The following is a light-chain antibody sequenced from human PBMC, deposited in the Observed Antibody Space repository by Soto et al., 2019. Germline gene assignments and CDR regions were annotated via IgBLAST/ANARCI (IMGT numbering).Light chain of an antibody. CDR1: QSLLHSNGYNY. CDR3: MQALQTSWT. J-gene: IGKJ1*01. V-gene: IGKV2-28*01. CDR2: LVS. Sequence: DIVMTQSPLSLPVTPGEPASISCRSSQSLLHSNGYNYLDWYLQKPGQSPQLLIYLVSNRASGVPDRFSGSGSGTDVKLKISRGEAEDVGVYYCMQALQTSWTFGQGTKVEIK.